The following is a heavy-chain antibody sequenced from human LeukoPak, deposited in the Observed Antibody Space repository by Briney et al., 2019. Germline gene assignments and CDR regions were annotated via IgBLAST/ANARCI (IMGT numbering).Heavy chain of an antibody. V-gene: IGHV1-69*04. J-gene: IGHJ4*02. D-gene: IGHD4-23*01. CDR3: ASSTVVTPYYFDY. CDR2: IIPILGIA. CDR1: GGTFSSYA. Sequence: ASVKVSCKASGGTFSSYAISWVRQAPGQGLEWMGRIIPILGIANYAQKFQGRVTITRDTSASTAYMELSSLRSEDTAVYYCASSTVVTPYYFDYWGQGTLVTVSS.